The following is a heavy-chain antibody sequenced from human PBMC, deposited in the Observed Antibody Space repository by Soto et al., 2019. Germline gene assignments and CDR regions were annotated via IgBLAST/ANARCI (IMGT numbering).Heavy chain of an antibody. CDR3: AREGVYYYDSSANPLGKNGLGV. CDR1: GGSVTSGTYY. CDR2: IYYTGST. J-gene: IGHJ6*02. V-gene: IGHV4-61*01. Sequence: SETLSLTCTVSGGSVTSGTYYWTWIRQPPGKGLEWIGYIYYTGSTNYNPSLKSRVTISIDTSKNQFSLNLSSVTAADTAVYYCAREGVYYYDSSANPLGKNGLGVWGQGTTVTVSS. D-gene: IGHD3-22*01.